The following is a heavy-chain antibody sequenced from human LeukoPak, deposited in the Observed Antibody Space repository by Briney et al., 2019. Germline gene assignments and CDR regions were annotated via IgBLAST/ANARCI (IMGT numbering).Heavy chain of an antibody. J-gene: IGHJ4*02. CDR2: IHPSGTL. CDR1: GASFSSGNQY. Sequence: SETLSLTCTVSGASFSSGNQYWNWIRQSPGKGLEWIGSIHPSGTLYNNPSLESRVTMSMDTSKNQFSLNLNSVTAADTAVYFCSRGLDSRKLGYWGQGTLVTVSS. CDR3: SRGLDSRKLGY. V-gene: IGHV4-31*03. D-gene: IGHD3-22*01.